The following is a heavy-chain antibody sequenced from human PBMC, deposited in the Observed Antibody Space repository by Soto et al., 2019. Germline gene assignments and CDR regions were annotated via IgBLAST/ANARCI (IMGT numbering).Heavy chain of an antibody. D-gene: IGHD2-8*01. Sequence: SETLSLTCAVYGGSFSGYYWSWIRQPPGKGLEWIGEINHSGSTNYNPSLKSRVTISVDTSKNQFSLKLSSVTAADTAVYYCSRGSCTNGVCYTRYYYYYGMDVWGQGTTVTVSS. V-gene: IGHV4-34*01. CDR3: SRGSCTNGVCYTRYYYYYGMDV. J-gene: IGHJ6*02. CDR1: GGSFSGYY. CDR2: INHSGST.